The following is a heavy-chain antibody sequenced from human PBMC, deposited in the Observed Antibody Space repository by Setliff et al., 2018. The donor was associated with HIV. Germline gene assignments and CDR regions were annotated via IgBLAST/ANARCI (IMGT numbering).Heavy chain of an antibody. J-gene: IGHJ4*02. CDR2: ISAYNGNT. V-gene: IGHV1-18*01. CDR3: GKQTWEYYDTLTGYYRSPKNFES. Sequence: ASVKVSCKASGYTFTSYGISWVRQAPGQGLEWMGWISAYNGNTTYAQKHQGRVTMTTDTSTSTAYMELRSLRSDDTAVYYCGKQTWEYYDTLTGYYRSPKNFESRGQGTLGTVSS. CDR1: GYTFTSYG. D-gene: IGHD3-9*01.